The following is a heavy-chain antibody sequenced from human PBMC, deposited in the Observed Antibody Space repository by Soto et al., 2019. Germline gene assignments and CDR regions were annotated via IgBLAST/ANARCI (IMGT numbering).Heavy chain of an antibody. V-gene: IGHV4-39*01. CDR2: IHYSGNT. J-gene: IGHJ4*02. D-gene: IGHD3-22*01. CDR3: ATTLNYYDSSGYSS. CDR1: GGSIISTNYY. Sequence: SETLSLTCIVSGGSIISTNYYWGWIRQPPGKGLEWIGSIHYSGNTYSNSSLKSRVTISVDTSKNQFSLRLSSVTAADTAVYYCATTLNYYDSSGYSSWGQGTPVTVSS.